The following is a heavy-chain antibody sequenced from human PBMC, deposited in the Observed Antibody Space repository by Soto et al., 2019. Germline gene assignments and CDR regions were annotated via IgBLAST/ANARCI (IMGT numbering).Heavy chain of an antibody. CDR1: GFTFSSSA. Sequence: PGGSLRLSCAASGFTFSSSAMSWVRQAPGKGLEWVSTSGSGGATYYADSVKGRFTISRDNSKTTLYLQMNTLRAEDTAVYYCAKRDRYYFDYWGLGTLVTVSS. J-gene: IGHJ4*02. V-gene: IGHV3-23*01. CDR2: SGSGGAT. CDR3: AKRDRYYFDY.